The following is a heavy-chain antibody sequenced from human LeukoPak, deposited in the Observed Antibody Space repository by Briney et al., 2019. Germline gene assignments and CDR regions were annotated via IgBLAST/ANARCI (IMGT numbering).Heavy chain of an antibody. V-gene: IGHV4-30-4*01. CDR3: ATGFATAVTSLAFGI. J-gene: IGHJ3*02. CDR2: IYYSGTT. CDR1: GGSISSGASY. Sequence: PSETLSLTCTVSGGSISSGASYWSWIRQPPGKGLEWIGYIYYSGTTYYNPSLKSRVTMSVDTSKNQFSLKLSSVTAADTAVYYCATGFATAVTSLAFGIWGQGTVVTVSS. D-gene: IGHD4-17*01.